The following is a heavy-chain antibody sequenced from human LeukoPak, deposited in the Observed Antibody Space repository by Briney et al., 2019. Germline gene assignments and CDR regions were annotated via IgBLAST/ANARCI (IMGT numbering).Heavy chain of an antibody. CDR2: ISAYNGNS. CDR1: GGTFSSYA. J-gene: IGHJ4*02. D-gene: IGHD6-19*01. CDR3: ARDGYSSWSGY. V-gene: IGHV1-18*01. Sequence: ASVKVSCKASGGTFSSYAISWVRQAPGQGLEWMGWISAYNGNSNYAQKFQGRVTMTTDTSTSTAYMELRSLRSNDTAVYYCARDGYSSWSGYWGQGTLVTVSS.